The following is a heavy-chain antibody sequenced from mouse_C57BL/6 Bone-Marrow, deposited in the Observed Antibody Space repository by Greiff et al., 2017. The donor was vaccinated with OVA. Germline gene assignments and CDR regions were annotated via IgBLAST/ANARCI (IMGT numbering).Heavy chain of an antibody. CDR2: IYPGSGNT. V-gene: IGHV1-76*01. CDR3: AKGLYYYAMDY. Sequence: QVQLQQSGAELVRPGASVKLSCKASGYTFTDYYINWVKQRPGKGLEWIARIYPGSGNTYYNEKFKGKATLTAEKSSSTAYMQLSSLTSEDSAVFVSAKGLYYYAMDYWGQGTSVTVSS. CDR1: GYTFTDYY. J-gene: IGHJ4*01. D-gene: IGHD2-2*01.